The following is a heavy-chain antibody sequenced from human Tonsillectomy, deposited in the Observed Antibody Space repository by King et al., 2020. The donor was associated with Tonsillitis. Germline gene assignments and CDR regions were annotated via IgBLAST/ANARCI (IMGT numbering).Heavy chain of an antibody. CDR3: ARDRAPFGRGVYHYAMDV. CDR2: INGYNANT. J-gene: IGHJ6*02. D-gene: IGHD3-16*01. V-gene: IGHV1-18*01. CDR1: SDTFSAYG. Sequence: VQLVESGAELKKPGASVKVSCKASSDTFSAYGVNWVRQAPGQGLEWMGWINGYNANTNLAQKLQGRMTMTTDTSRSTAYMELRNLRSNEPAVYYGARDRAPFGRGVYHYAMDVWGQGTTVTVSS.